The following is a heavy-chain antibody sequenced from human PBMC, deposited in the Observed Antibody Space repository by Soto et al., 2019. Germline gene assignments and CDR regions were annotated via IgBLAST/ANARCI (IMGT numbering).Heavy chain of an antibody. Sequence: ASVKVSCKVSGYTLTELSMHWVRQAPGKGLEWMGGFDPEDGETIYAQKFQGRVTMTEDTSTDTAYMELSSLRSEDTAVYYCATEGPERVGATSDATWYYFDYWGQGTLVTVSS. CDR2: FDPEDGET. J-gene: IGHJ4*02. V-gene: IGHV1-24*01. CDR3: ATEGPERVGATSDATWYYFDY. CDR1: GYTLTELS. D-gene: IGHD1-26*01.